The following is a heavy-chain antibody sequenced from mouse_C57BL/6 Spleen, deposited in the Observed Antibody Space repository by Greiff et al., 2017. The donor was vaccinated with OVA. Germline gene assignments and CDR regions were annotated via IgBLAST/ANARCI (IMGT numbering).Heavy chain of an antibody. J-gene: IGHJ1*03. V-gene: IGHV5-4*03. CDR3: ARGKTHYWYFDV. CDR2: ISDGGSYT. CDR1: GFTFSSYA. Sequence: EVKVVESGGGLVKPGGSLKLSCAASGFTFSSYAMSWVRQTPEKRLEWVATISDGGSYTYYPDNVKGRFTISRDNAKNNLYLQMSHLKSEDTAMYYCARGKTHYWYFDVWGTGTTVTVSS.